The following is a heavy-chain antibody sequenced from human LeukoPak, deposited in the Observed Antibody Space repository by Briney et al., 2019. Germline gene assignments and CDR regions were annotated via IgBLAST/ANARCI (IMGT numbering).Heavy chain of an antibody. CDR3: ARGRNVAFDI. Sequence: PSETLSLTCTVSGYSISSGYYWGWIRQPPGKGLEWIGSIYHSGSTYYNPSLKSRVTISVDTSKNQFSLKLSSVTAADTAVYFCARGRNVAFDIWGQGTMVTVSS. J-gene: IGHJ3*02. V-gene: IGHV4-38-2*02. CDR2: IYHSGST. CDR1: GYSISSGYY.